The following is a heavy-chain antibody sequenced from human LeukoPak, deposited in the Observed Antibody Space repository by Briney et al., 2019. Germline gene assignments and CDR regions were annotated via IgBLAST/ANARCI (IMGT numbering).Heavy chain of an antibody. D-gene: IGHD6-13*01. J-gene: IGHJ5*02. CDR3: ARAGSEQQLVVEFSWFDP. CDR1: GGSISSSSYY. V-gene: IGHV4-39*07. Sequence: SETLSLTCTVSGGSISSSSYYWGWIRQPPGKGLEWIGSIYYSGSTYYNPSLKSRVTISVDTSKNQFSLKLSSVTAADTAVYYCARAGSEQQLVVEFSWFDPWGQGTLVTVSS. CDR2: IYYSGST.